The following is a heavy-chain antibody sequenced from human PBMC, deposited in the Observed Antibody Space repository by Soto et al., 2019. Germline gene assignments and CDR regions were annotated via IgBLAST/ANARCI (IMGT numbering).Heavy chain of an antibody. J-gene: IGHJ6*02. D-gene: IGHD6-13*01. CDR2: IYYRGST. Sequence: SETLSLTCNVSGGSISGYYWSWIRQPPGKGLEYIGYIYYRGSTNYNPSLESRVTMPVDTSRNQFSLKVNSVTAADTAVYYCARQQLLPFYYALDVWGQGTTVTVSS. V-gene: IGHV4-59*01. CDR3: ARQQLLPFYYALDV. CDR1: GGSISGYY.